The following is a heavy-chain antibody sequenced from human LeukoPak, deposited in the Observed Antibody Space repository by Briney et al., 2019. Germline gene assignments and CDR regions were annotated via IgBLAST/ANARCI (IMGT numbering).Heavy chain of an antibody. CDR1: GFTFTSYT. Sequence: GGSLRLSCAASGFTFTSYTMYWVRQAPGKGLEWVSGISWNSGSIDYADSVKGRFTISRDNAKNSLYLQMNSLRVEDTAFYYCAKDNRRHYTSGPNPDSLHWGQGALVTVSS. CDR3: AKDNRRHYTSGPNPDSLH. CDR2: ISWNSGSI. J-gene: IGHJ4*02. D-gene: IGHD6-19*01. V-gene: IGHV3-9*01.